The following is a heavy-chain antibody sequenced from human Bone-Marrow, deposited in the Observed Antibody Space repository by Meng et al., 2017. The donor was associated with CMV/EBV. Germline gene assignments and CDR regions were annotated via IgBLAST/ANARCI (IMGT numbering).Heavy chain of an antibody. V-gene: IGHV5-51*01. D-gene: IGHD3-3*01. CDR2: TYPGDSDT. CDR3: ARLPRITIFGVVTFSRFDP. CDR1: AYSFTSYW. J-gene: IGHJ5*02. Sequence: GGSLRLSCMVSAYSFTSYWTGWVRQMPGKGLEWMGITYPGDSDTRYSPSFQGQVAISADKSISTAYLQWSSLKASDTAMYYCARLPRITIFGVVTFSRFDPWGQGTLVTVSS.